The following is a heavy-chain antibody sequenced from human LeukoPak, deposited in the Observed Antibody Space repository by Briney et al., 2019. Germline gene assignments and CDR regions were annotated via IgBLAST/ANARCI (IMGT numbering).Heavy chain of an antibody. J-gene: IGHJ4*02. V-gene: IGHV4-59*12. CDR3: ASKNVRPQGDY. CDR1: GGSISGYY. D-gene: IGHD3-16*02. Sequence: PSETLSLTCTVSGGSISGYYWVWIRQPPGKGLEWIGYIYYSGNTNYNPSLKSRVTISVDTSKNQFSLKLSSVTAADTAVYYCASKNVRPQGDYWGQGTLVTVSS. CDR2: IYYSGNT.